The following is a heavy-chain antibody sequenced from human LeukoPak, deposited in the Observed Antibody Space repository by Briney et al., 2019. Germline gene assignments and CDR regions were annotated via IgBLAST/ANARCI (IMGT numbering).Heavy chain of an antibody. CDR3: AKVVSGNLYSPCD. J-gene: IGHJ4*02. CDR1: GFTFNTYS. V-gene: IGHV3-21*04. D-gene: IGHD3-10*01. Sequence: KPGGSLRLSCAASGFTFNTYSVNWVRQAPGKGLEWVSSISSGSSYIFYADSMKGRFTISRDNAKTSLYLQMNSLRAEDTAVYYCAKVVSGNLYSPCDWGQGTLVTVSS. CDR2: ISSGSSYI.